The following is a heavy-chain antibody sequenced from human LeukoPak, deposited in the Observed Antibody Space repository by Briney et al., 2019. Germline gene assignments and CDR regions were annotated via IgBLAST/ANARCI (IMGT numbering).Heavy chain of an antibody. Sequence: GESLKISCKGSGYSFTSYWIGWVRQMPGKGLEWMGIIYPGDSDTRYSPSFQGQVTISADKSISTAYLQWSSLKASDTAMYYCARITSQDCSSTSCYSDWSDPWGQGTLVTVSP. CDR2: IYPGDSDT. D-gene: IGHD2-2*01. CDR3: ARITSQDCSSTSCYSDWSDP. V-gene: IGHV5-51*01. CDR1: GYSFTSYW. J-gene: IGHJ5*02.